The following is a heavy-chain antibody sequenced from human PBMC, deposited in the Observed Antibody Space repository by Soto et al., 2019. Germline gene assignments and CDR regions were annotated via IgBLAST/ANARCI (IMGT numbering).Heavy chain of an antibody. CDR2: INHSGST. V-gene: IGHV4-34*01. J-gene: IGHJ4*02. CDR1: GGAFSGHY. Sequence: QVQLQQWGAGLLKPSETLSLTCVSYGGAFSGHYLSWLRQPPGKGLEWVGEINHSGSTNYNPSLKSRVTISADTSKNQFSLKLSSVTAADTAVYYCAIGYGRNFDYWGQGTLVTVSS. CDR3: AIGYGRNFDY. D-gene: IGHD3-10*01.